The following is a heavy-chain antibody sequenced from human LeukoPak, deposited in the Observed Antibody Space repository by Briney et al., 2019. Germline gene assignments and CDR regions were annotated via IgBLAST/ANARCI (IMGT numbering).Heavy chain of an antibody. D-gene: IGHD2-2*01. V-gene: IGHV3-30*04. CDR1: GFRFSNYG. Sequence: SLRLSFAAAGFRFSNYGMHRVRQAQGRGRGGEAVISYDGSNKYYADSVKGRFTISRDNSQNTLFLQMNSLTAEDTAVYYCARSRFGYQLLSTLFDPWGQGTLVTVSS. CDR3: ARSRFGYQLLSTLFDP. CDR2: ISYDGSNK. J-gene: IGHJ5*02.